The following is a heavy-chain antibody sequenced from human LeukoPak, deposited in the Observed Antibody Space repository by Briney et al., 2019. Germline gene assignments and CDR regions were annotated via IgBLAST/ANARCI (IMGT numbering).Heavy chain of an antibody. J-gene: IGHJ1*01. V-gene: IGHV4-34*01. CDR2: INHSGST. Sequence: SETLSLTCAVYGGSFSGYYCSWIRQPPGKGLEWIGEINHSGSTNYNPSLKSRVTISVDTSKNQFSLKLSSVTAADTAVYYCARGRRRDSSGYRDFQHWGQGTLVTVSS. D-gene: IGHD3-22*01. CDR3: ARGRRRDSSGYRDFQH. CDR1: GGSFSGYY.